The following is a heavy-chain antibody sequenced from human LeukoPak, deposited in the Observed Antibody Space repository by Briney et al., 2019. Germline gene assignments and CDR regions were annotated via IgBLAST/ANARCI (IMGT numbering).Heavy chain of an antibody. CDR2: INPNSGGT. V-gene: IGHV1-2*02. D-gene: IGHD5-18*01. CDR3: ARGGGYSYGGALRY. J-gene: IGHJ4*02. CDR1: GYTFTGYH. Sequence: ASVKGSCKASGYTFTGYHMHWVRHATGQGLEWMGWINPNSGGTNYAQKFQGRVTMTRDTSISTAYIELSRLRSDDTAVYYCARGGGYSYGGALRYWGQGTLVTVSS.